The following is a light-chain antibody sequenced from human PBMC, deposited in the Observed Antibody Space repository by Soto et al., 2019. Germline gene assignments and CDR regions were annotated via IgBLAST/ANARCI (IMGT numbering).Light chain of an antibody. CDR1: QGISSY. V-gene: IGKV1D-8*03. CDR3: LQYSSHSWT. CDR2: DAS. J-gene: IGKJ1*01. Sequence: VIWMTQSPSLLSASTGDIVSISCRMSQGISSYLAWYQQKPGKAPELLIFDASNLKSGVSSRFSGSGSGTEFTLTISRLQPDDVATYYCLQYSSHSWTFGQGTKVDIK.